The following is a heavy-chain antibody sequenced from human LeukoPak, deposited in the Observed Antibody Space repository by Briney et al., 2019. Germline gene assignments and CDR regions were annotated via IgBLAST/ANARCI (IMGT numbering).Heavy chain of an antibody. J-gene: IGHJ3*02. D-gene: IGHD3-10*01. V-gene: IGHV3-74*01. Sequence: GGSLRLSCVASGFTFSRYKMHWVRQGPGNRLMWVSRLNSDGSGTTYADSVKGRFTISRDNAKNTLYLQMNSLRAEDTAVYYCAGAKYYYGSGSYYDAFDIWGQGTMVTVSS. CDR1: GFTFSRYK. CDR3: AGAKYYYGSGSYYDAFDI. CDR2: LNSDGSGT.